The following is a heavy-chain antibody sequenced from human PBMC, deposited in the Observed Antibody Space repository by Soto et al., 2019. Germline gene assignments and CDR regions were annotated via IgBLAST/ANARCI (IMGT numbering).Heavy chain of an antibody. V-gene: IGHV3-21*01. D-gene: IGHD3-10*01. J-gene: IGHJ4*02. CDR2: ISSSSSYI. CDR3: ARDARYYGSGSYSFDY. Sequence: EVQLVESGGGLVKPGGSLRLSCAASGFTFSSYSMNWVRQAPGKGLEWVSSISSSSSYIYYADSVKGRFTISRDNAKNSLNLQMNSLSAEDTAVYYCARDARYYGSGSYSFDYWGQGTLVTVSS. CDR1: GFTFSSYS.